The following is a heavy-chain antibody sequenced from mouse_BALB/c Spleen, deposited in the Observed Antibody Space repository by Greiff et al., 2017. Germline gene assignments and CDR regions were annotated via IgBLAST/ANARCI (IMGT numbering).Heavy chain of an antibody. Sequence: EVQLQQSGAELVKPGASVKLSCTASGFNIKDTYMHWVKQRPEQGLEWIGRIDPANGNTKYDPKFQGKATITADTSSNTAYLQLSSLTSEDTAVYYCARGGIYGNYEAYWGQGTLVTVSA. CDR2: IDPANGNT. CDR3: ARGGIYGNYEAY. V-gene: IGHV14-3*02. J-gene: IGHJ3*01. CDR1: GFNIKDTY. D-gene: IGHD2-1*01.